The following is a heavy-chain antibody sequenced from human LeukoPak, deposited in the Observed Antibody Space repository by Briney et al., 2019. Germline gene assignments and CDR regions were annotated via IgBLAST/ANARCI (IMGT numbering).Heavy chain of an antibody. CDR1: GFTFSSYS. D-gene: IGHD3-10*01. CDR3: ARGSGRNFDY. CDR2: ISSSSSYI. Sequence: GGSLRLSCAASGFTFSSYSMNWVRQAPGKGLEWVSSISSSSSYIYYADSVKGRFTISRDNAENSLYLQMNSLRAEDTAVYYCARGSGRNFDYWGQGTLVTVSS. V-gene: IGHV3-21*01. J-gene: IGHJ4*02.